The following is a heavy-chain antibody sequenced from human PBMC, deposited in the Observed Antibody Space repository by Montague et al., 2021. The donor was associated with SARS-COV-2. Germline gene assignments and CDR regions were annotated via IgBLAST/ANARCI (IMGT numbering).Heavy chain of an antibody. CDR2: IYSGVIT. CDR3: AREALPPGSFDY. D-gene: IGHD1-14*01. CDR1: GFTVSSNY. J-gene: IGHJ4*02. V-gene: IGHV3-53*01. Sequence: SLRLSCAASGFTVSSNYMSWVRQAPGKGLEWVSVIYSGVITYYADSLKVRFTISRDNSNNTLYLQMNSLRAEDTAVYYRAREALPPGSFDYWGQGTLVTVSS.